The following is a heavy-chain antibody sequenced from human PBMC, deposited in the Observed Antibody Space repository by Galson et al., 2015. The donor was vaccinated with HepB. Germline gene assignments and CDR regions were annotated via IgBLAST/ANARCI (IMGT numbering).Heavy chain of an antibody. Sequence: SLRLSCAASGFTFSSYSMNWVRQAPGKGLEWVSSISSSSSYIYYADSVKGRFTISRDNTKNSLYPQMNSLRAEDTAVYYCARNSKNDFWSGYGTHYYYYGMDVWGQGTTVTVSS. CDR3: ARNSKNDFWSGYGTHYYYYGMDV. CDR1: GFTFSSYS. J-gene: IGHJ6*02. CDR2: ISSSSSYI. V-gene: IGHV3-21*01. D-gene: IGHD3-3*01.